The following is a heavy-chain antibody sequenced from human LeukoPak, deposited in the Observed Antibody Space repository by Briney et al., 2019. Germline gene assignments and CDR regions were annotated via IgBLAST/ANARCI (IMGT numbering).Heavy chain of an antibody. CDR1: GYTFTSYG. CDR2: ISAYNGNT. J-gene: IGHJ6*03. V-gene: IGHV1-18*01. CDR3: ARDRGEIQLWLAHYYMDV. Sequence: ASVKVSCKASGYTFTSYGISWVRQAPGQGLEWMGWISAYNGNTNYAQKLQGRVTMTTDTSTSTAYMELRSLRSEDTAVYYCARDRGEIQLWLAHYYMDVWGKGTTVTVSS. D-gene: IGHD5-18*01.